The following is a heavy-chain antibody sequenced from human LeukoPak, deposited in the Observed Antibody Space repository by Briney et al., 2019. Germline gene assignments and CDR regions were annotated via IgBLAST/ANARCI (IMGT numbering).Heavy chain of an antibody. V-gene: IGHV3-30*18. CDR3: AKDKYGYENLYYFDY. Sequence: GGSLRLSCAASGFTISSYGMHWVRQAPGKGLEWVAVISYDGSNKYYADSVKGRFTISRDNSKNTLYLQMNSLRAEDTAVYYCAKDKYGYENLYYFDYWGQGTLVTVSS. J-gene: IGHJ4*02. CDR1: GFTISSYG. CDR2: ISYDGSNK. D-gene: IGHD5-12*01.